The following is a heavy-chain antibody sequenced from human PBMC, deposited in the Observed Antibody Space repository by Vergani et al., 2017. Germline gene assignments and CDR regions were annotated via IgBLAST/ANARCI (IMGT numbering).Heavy chain of an antibody. CDR1: GFTFSSYA. J-gene: IGHJ3*02. D-gene: IGHD2-2*01. V-gene: IGHV3-30-3*01. CDR3: ARPQIVVVPNAYNAFDI. Sequence: VQLMESGGGLVQPGGSLRLSCAASGFTFSSYAMHWVRQAPGKGLEWVAVISYDGSNKYYADSVKGRFTISRDNSKNTLYLQMNSLRAEDTAVYYCARPQIVVVPNAYNAFDIWGEGSMVTVSS. CDR2: ISYDGSNK.